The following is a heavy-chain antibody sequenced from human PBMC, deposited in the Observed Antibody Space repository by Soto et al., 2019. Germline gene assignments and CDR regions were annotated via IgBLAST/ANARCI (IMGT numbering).Heavy chain of an antibody. D-gene: IGHD2-2*01. CDR3: ARAQIVVPAAMGIQH. V-gene: IGHV3-30*04. CDR2: ISYDGSNK. CDR1: GFTFSSYA. J-gene: IGHJ1*01. Sequence: GGSLRLSCAASGFTFSSYAMHWVRQAPGKGLEWVAVISYDGSNKYYADSVKGRFTISRDNSKNTLYLQMNSLRAEDSAVYYSARAQIVVPAAMGIQHWGQGTLVTVSS.